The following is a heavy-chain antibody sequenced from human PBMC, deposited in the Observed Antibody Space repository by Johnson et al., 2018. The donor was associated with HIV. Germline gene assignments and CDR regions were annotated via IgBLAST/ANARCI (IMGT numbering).Heavy chain of an antibody. V-gene: IGHV3-30*02. CDR2: IRYDGSNK. Sequence: VQLVESGGGVVQPGGSLRLSCAASGFTFSSYGMHWVRQAPGKGLEWVAFIRYDGSNKYYADSVKGRFTISRDNSKNTLYLQMNSLRAEDTAVYYCASRGYSGYDSYAFDIWGQGTMVTVSS. CDR1: GFTFSSYG. D-gene: IGHD5-12*01. J-gene: IGHJ3*02. CDR3: ASRGYSGYDSYAFDI.